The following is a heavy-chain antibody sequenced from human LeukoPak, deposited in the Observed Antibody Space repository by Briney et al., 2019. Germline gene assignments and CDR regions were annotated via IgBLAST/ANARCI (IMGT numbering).Heavy chain of an antibody. CDR1: GFTFSSYA. J-gene: IGHJ4*02. CDR3: AKGPRASGWTYFDY. CDR2: ISGSGGST. V-gene: IGHV3-23*01. Sequence: GGSLRLSCAASGFTFSSYAMSCVRQAPGKGLEWVSVISGSGGSTYSAESVKGRFTNSRDNSQNTLYLQMNSLRVEDTAVYYCAKGPRASGWTYFDYWGQGTLVTVSS. D-gene: IGHD6-19*01.